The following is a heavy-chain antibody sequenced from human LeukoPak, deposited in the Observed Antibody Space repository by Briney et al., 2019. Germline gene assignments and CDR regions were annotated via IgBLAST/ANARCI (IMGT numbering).Heavy chain of an antibody. J-gene: IGHJ6*02. V-gene: IGHV3-23*01. D-gene: IGHD5-18*01. CDR3: AKGIQQSPGDYYYYGMDV. Sequence: PGGSLRLSCAASGLTFSSYCMNWVRQAPGKGLEWVSAISGCGGSTYYEHSVKGRFTTSRDNSKNTLYLQMNSLRAEDTAVYYCAKGIQQSPGDYYYYGMDVWGQGTTVTVSS. CDR2: ISGCGGST. CDR1: GLTFSSYC.